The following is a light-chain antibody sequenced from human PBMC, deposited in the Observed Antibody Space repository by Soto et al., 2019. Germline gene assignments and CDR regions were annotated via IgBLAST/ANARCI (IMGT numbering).Light chain of an antibody. J-gene: IGKJ2*01. CDR3: RQYGRAPPFT. CDR1: QSVSSTY. V-gene: IGKV3-20*01. CDR2: GAS. Sequence: EIVLTQSPGTLSLSPGERATLSCRASQSVSSTYIAWYQQNPGQAPRLLIYGASSSATGIPDRFSGSGSGTDFTLTISRLEPEDFAVYFCRQYGRAPPFTFGQGTKVEIK.